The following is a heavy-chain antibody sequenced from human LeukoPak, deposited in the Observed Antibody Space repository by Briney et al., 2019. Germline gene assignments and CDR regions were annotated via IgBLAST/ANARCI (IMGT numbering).Heavy chain of an antibody. CDR3: ARDRPMEDYSNYGPSFYYYYYYMDV. J-gene: IGHJ6*03. Sequence: GGSLRLSCAASGFTFSSYSMNWVRQAPGKGLEWVSYISSSSSTIYYADSVKGRFTISRDNAKNSLYLQMNSLRAEDTAVYYCARDRPMEDYSNYGPSFYYYYYYMDVWGKGTTVTVSS. CDR1: GFTFSSYS. V-gene: IGHV3-48*01. CDR2: ISSSSSTI. D-gene: IGHD4-11*01.